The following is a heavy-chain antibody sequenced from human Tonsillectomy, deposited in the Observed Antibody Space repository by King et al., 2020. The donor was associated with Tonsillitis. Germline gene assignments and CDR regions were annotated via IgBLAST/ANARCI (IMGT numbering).Heavy chain of an antibody. V-gene: IGHV5-51*01. D-gene: IGHD6-13*01. J-gene: IGHJ2*01. Sequence: EPQLVQSGAEVKKPGESLKISCKGSGYSFTNYWIGWVRQMPGKGLEWMGIIYPGDSDSRYSPSFQGQVTISADKSISTAYLQWSSLKASDTAMYYCAGARYDSSWKWYFDLWGRGTLVTVSS. CDR2: IYPGDSDS. CDR1: GYSFTNYW. CDR3: AGARYDSSWKWYFDL.